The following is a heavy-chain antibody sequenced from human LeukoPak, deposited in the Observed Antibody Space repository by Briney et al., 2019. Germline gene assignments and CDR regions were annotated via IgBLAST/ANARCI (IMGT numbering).Heavy chain of an antibody. J-gene: IGHJ4*02. D-gene: IGHD2-15*01. CDR3: TGYCSGASCFTAGY. Sequence: PGGSLRLSCAASGFTFSDYYMSWIRQAPGKGLEWVPYISSSGSTIYYADSVKGRFTISRDNAKNSLYLQMNSLRAEDTAVYYCTGYCSGASCFTAGYWGQGTLVTVSS. CDR1: GFTFSDYY. CDR2: ISSSGSTI. V-gene: IGHV3-11*01.